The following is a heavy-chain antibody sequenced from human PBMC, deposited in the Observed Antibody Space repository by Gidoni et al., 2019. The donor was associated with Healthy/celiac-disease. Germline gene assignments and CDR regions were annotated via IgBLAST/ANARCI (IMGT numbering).Heavy chain of an antibody. V-gene: IGHV3-23*01. CDR3: AKDFIVVVVAASNPGDAFDI. CDR2: ISGSGGST. Sequence: VQLLESGGGLVQPGGSLRLSCAASGFTFSSYAMSWVRQAPGKGLEWVSAISGSGGSTYYADSVKGRFTISRDNSKNTLYLQMNSLRAEDTAVYYCAKDFIVVVVAASNPGDAFDIWGQGTMVTVSS. CDR1: GFTFSSYA. J-gene: IGHJ3*02. D-gene: IGHD2-15*01.